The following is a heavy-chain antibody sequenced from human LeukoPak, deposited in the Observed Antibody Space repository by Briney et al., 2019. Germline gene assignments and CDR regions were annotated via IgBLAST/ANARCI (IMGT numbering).Heavy chain of an antibody. D-gene: IGHD1-26*01. V-gene: IGHV3-74*01. CDR1: GFTFSGYW. J-gene: IGHJ5*02. CDR3: VRGAVGTGVWFDP. CDR2: INIDGATT. Sequence: GGSLRLSRAASGFTFSGYWMHWVRQAPGKGLEWVSRINIDGATTNYADFVKGRFTISRDNAKNTLHLQMNSLRADDTAVYYCVRGAVGTGVWFDPWGQGTLVTVSS.